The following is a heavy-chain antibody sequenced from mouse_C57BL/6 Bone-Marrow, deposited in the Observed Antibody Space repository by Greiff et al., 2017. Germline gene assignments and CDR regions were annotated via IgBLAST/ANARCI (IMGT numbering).Heavy chain of an antibody. CDR2: IRSKSNNYAT. CDR3: VRHGTFYAMDY. Sequence: EVKLMESGGGLVQPKGSLKLSCAASGFSFNTYAMNWVRQAPGKGLEWVARIRSKSNNYATYYADSVKDRFTISRDDSESMLYLQMNNLKTEDTAMYYCVRHGTFYAMDYWGQGTSVTVSS. CDR1: GFSFNTYA. D-gene: IGHD4-1*01. J-gene: IGHJ4*01. V-gene: IGHV10-1*01.